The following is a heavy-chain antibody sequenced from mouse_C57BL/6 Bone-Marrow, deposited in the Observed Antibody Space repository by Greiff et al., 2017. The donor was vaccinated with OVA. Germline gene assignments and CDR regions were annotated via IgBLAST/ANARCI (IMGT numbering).Heavy chain of an antibody. Sequence: QVQLQQSGAELVRPGTSVKMSCKASGYTFTNYWIGWAKQRPGHGLEWIGDIYPGGGYTNYNEKLKGKATLTADKSSSTAYMQFSSLTSEDSAIYYCARSDYDGAYYAMDYWGQGTSVTVSS. CDR1: GYTFTNYW. V-gene: IGHV1-63*01. J-gene: IGHJ4*01. CDR3: ARSDYDGAYYAMDY. D-gene: IGHD2-4*01. CDR2: IYPGGGYT.